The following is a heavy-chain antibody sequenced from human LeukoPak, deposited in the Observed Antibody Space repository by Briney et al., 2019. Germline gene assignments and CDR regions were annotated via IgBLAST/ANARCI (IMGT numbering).Heavy chain of an antibody. Sequence: ASVKVSCKASGGTFSSYAISWVRQAPGQGLEWMGGIIPIFGTANYAQKFQGRVTITADESTSTAYMELSSLRSEDTAVYYCVRDGEGVAMSVNYWFAPWGQGTLVTVSS. J-gene: IGHJ5*02. V-gene: IGHV1-69*13. CDR3: VRDGEGVAMSVNYWFAP. CDR1: GGTFSSYA. CDR2: IIPIFGTA. D-gene: IGHD3-10*01.